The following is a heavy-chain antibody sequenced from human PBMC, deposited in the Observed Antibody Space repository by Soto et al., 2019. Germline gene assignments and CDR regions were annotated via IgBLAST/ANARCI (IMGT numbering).Heavy chain of an antibody. CDR1: GFTFSSYS. CDR3: AKKVNSGPGSQYFDY. V-gene: IGHV3-23*01. D-gene: IGHD3-10*01. CDR2: FRTGGDDGTT. Sequence: LRLSCAASGFTFSSYSMSWVRQAPGKGLEWVSGFRTGGDDGTTYYADSVKGRFTIPRDNSKNTLFLQMNSLRAEDTAIYYCAKKVNSGPGSQYFDYWGQGTLVTVSS. J-gene: IGHJ4*02.